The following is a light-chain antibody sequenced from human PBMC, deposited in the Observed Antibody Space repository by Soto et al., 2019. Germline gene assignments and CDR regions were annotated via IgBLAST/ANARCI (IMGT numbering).Light chain of an antibody. J-gene: IGLJ1*01. Sequence: QTVVTQPPSVSAAPGQKVTISCSGSSSNIGDNYVSWYRHLPGTAPKLLIYDNDKRPSGIPDRFSGSKSGASATLDITGLQTGDEADFYCLTWDSSLGVGVFGTGTKLTVL. CDR3: LTWDSSLGVGV. CDR1: SSNIGDNY. CDR2: DND. V-gene: IGLV1-51*01.